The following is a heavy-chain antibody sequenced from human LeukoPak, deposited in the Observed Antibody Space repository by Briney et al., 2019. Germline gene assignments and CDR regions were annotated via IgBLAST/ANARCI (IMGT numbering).Heavy chain of an antibody. CDR1: GFTFSNYW. J-gene: IGHJ4*02. Sequence: GGSLRLSCVASGFTFSNYWMHWVRQAPGKGLVWVSRINSDGSRISYADTVQGRFTISRDTSRETLYLQMNSLRLEDTAVYYCARDPSPDGYFDYWGQGTLVTVSS. CDR3: ARDPSPDGYFDY. CDR2: INSDGSRI. D-gene: IGHD2-2*01. V-gene: IGHV3-74*01.